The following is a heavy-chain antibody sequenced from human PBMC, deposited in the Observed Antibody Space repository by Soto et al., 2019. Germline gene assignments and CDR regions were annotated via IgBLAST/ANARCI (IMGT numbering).Heavy chain of an antibody. CDR2: IGASGDIT. CDR1: GFSFTNFA. V-gene: IGHV3-23*01. CDR3: AKDDFTDRGDDYFDY. Sequence: GGSLRLSCAASGFSFTNFAMSWVRQAPGKGLEWVAGIGASGDITWYADSVKGRLSISRDNSKNTLYLQLNGLRFEDTAVYYCAKDDFTDRGDDYFDYWGQGTLVTVSS. J-gene: IGHJ4*02. D-gene: IGHD2-21*02.